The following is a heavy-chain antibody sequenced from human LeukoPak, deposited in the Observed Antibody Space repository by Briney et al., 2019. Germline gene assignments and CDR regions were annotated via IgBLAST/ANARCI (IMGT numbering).Heavy chain of an antibody. CDR2: IIPILGIA. D-gene: IGHD3-16*02. CDR3: AGHYDYVWGSYRPPPPFDP. CDR1: GGTFSSYA. J-gene: IGHJ5*02. V-gene: IGHV1-69*04. Sequence: ASVKVSCKASGGTFSSYAISWVRQAPGHGLEWMGRIIPILGIANYAQKFQGRVTITADKSTSTAYMELSSLRSEDTAVYYCAGHYDYVWGSYRPPPPFDPWGQGTLVTVSS.